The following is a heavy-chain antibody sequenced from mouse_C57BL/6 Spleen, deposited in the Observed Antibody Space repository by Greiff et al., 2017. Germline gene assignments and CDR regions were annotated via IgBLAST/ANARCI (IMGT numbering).Heavy chain of an antibody. CDR1: GYTFTSYW. V-gene: IGHV1-69*01. CDR3: ARWAAQATWFAY. Sequence: QVQLQQPGAELVMPGALVKLSCKASGYTFTSYWMHWVKQRPGQGLEWIGEIDPSDSYTNYNQKFKGKSTLTVDKSSSTAYMQLSSLTSEDSAVYYCARWAAQATWFAYWGQGTLVTVSA. J-gene: IGHJ3*01. CDR2: IDPSDSYT. D-gene: IGHD3-2*02.